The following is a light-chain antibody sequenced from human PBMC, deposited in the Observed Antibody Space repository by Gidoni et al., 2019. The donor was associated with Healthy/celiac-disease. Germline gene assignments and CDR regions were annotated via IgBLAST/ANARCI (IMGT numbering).Light chain of an antibody. Sequence: EIGLTQSPGTLSLSPGERATLSCRASPSVTSRYLAWYQQKPRQAPRLLLYGASSRATGLPDRFSGSGSCTDVTLTISRLEPEDFAVYYCQQHGSSPSYTFGQGTKLEIK. CDR2: GAS. CDR1: PSVTSRY. V-gene: IGKV3-20*01. CDR3: QQHGSSPSYT. J-gene: IGKJ2*01.